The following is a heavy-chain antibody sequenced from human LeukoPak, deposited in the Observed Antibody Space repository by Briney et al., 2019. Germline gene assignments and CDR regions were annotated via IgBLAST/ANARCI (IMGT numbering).Heavy chain of an antibody. CDR2: ISAENGNT. Sequence: GASVKVSCKASGYTFTTYGISWVRQAPGQGLEWMGWISAENGNTNYAQNLQGRVTMTTDTSTSTAYMELRSLRSDDTAVYYCARSEKVYCGGVCDNYHMDVWGKGTTVTVSS. V-gene: IGHV1-18*01. CDR1: GYTFTTYG. J-gene: IGHJ6*03. D-gene: IGHD2-21*01. CDR3: ARSEKVYCGGVCDNYHMDV.